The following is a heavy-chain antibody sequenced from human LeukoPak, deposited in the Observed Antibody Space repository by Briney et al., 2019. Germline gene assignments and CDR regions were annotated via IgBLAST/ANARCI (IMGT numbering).Heavy chain of an antibody. D-gene: IGHD5-24*01. CDR1: GFTFSSSA. V-gene: IGHV3-23*01. Sequence: GGSLRLSCAASGFTFSSSAMSWVRQAPGKGLEWVSSISGSGSGGSTYYADSVKGRFTISRDNSKNTLYLQMNSLIAEDTAVYYCAKSGYNRSDHWGQGTRVTVSS. J-gene: IGHJ4*02. CDR2: ISGSGSGGST. CDR3: AKSGYNRSDH.